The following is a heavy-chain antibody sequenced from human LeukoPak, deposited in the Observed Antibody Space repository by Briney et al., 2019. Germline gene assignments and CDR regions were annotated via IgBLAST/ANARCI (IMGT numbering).Heavy chain of an antibody. V-gene: IGHV4-30-4*08. J-gene: IGHJ4*02. CDR1: GGSISSGDYY. D-gene: IGHD3-10*01. CDR2: IYYSGST. Sequence: SETLSLTCTVSGGSISSGDYYWSWIRQPPGKGLEWIGYIYYSGSTYYNPSLKSRVTISVDTSKNQFSLKLSSVTAADAAVYYCARSITMVRGVIRDYWGQGTLVTVSS. CDR3: ARSITMVRGVIRDY.